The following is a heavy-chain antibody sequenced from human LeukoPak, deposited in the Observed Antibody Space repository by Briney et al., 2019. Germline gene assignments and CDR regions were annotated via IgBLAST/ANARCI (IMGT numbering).Heavy chain of an antibody. CDR1: GGSGSSDS. V-gene: IGHV4-59*02. CDR3: ARRTRSFSYTYDDAYYYYYMDV. D-gene: IGHD3-16*01. Sequence: SETLSLTCTVSGGSGSSDSWSWIRQPPGQGLEWIGYISYSGSTSYNPSLKSRVTISVDPSKSQLSLKLRSVTAADTAVYYCARRTRSFSYTYDDAYYYYYMDVWGKGTTVIVS. J-gene: IGHJ6*03. CDR2: ISYSGST.